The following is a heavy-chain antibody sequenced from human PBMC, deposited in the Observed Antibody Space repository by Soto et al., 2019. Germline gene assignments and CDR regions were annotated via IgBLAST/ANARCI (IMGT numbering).Heavy chain of an antibody. V-gene: IGHV4-30-2*01. CDR3: AREGVDSSGYEYYFDY. J-gene: IGHJ4*02. CDR2: IYHSGST. D-gene: IGHD3-22*01. Sequence: TSETLSLTCAVSGGSISSGGYSWSWIRQPPGKGLEWIGYIYHSGSTYYNPSLKSRVTISVDRSKNQFSLKLSSVTAADTAVYYCAREGVDSSGYEYYFDYWGQGTLVTVSS. CDR1: GGSISSGGYS.